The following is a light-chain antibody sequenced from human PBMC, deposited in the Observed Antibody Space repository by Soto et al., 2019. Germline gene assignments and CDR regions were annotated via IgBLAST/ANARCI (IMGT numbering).Light chain of an antibody. CDR3: CSSAGSSTVV. Sequence: QSALTQPASVSGSPGQSITISCTGTSSDVGSSNLVSWSQQHPGKAPKLMLYEGSKRPSGVSNRFSGSKSGNTASLTISGLQAEDEADYYCCSSAGSSTVVFGGGTKLTVL. J-gene: IGLJ2*01. CDR1: SSDVGSSNL. CDR2: EGS. V-gene: IGLV2-23*01.